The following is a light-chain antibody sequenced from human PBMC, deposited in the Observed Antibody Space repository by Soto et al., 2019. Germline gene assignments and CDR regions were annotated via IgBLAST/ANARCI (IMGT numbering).Light chain of an antibody. CDR2: XAS. CDR1: QSVTGY. Sequence: ELVMTQSPATLSVSPWERVTLSXRASQSVTGYSACYQQKPFQDPSFLIYXASKRATGLPDRFSGSGSGTDFTLTTSSLEPEDFAVYYCQQRSNWPPRITFGQGTRLEIK. CDR3: QQRSNWPPRIT. V-gene: IGKV3-11*01. J-gene: IGKJ5*01.